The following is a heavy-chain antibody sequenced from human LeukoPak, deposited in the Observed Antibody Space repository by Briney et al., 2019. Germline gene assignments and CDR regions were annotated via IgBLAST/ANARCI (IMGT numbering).Heavy chain of an antibody. CDR1: GGSISSGGYY. J-gene: IGHJ4*02. V-gene: IGHV4-30-2*02. CDR3: ARWPYYYGSGTYVFDY. D-gene: IGHD3-10*01. CDR2: IYHSGST. Sequence: PSQTLSLTCTVSGGSISSGGYYWSWIRQPPGKGLEWIGYIYHSGSTNYNPSLKSRATISVDTSKNQFSLNLSSVTAADTAVYYCARWPYYYGSGTYVFDYWGQGTLVTVSS.